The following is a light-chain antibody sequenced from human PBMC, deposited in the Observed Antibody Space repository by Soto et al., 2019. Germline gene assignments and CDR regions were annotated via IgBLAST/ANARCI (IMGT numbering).Light chain of an antibody. V-gene: IGKV1-5*01. CDR2: DAS. CDR3: QQYKTYTT. CDR1: QSISTW. Sequence: DIQMTQSPSTLSASVGDRVTITCRASQSISTWLVWYQQKPGKAPKVLIYDASSLQSGVPSRFSGHGSGTDFTLTIRSLQPYDSAIYYCQQYKTYTTFGQGTKLEIK. J-gene: IGKJ2*01.